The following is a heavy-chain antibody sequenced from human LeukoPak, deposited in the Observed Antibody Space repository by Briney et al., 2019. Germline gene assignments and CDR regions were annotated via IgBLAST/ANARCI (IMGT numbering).Heavy chain of an antibody. Sequence: GASVKVSCKASGYTFTDYYVHWVRRAPGQGLEWMGWINPNSGGTHYAQKFQGRVTMTRDTSISTAYMELSSLRSDDTAVYYCVRDSGDGYNPVDYWGQGTLITVSS. J-gene: IGHJ4*02. CDR1: GYTFTDYY. D-gene: IGHD5-24*01. CDR3: VRDSGDGYNPVDY. V-gene: IGHV1-2*02. CDR2: INPNSGGT.